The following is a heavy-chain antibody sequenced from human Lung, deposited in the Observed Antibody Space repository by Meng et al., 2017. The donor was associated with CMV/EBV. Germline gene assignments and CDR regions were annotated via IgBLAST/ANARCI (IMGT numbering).Heavy chain of an antibody. CDR1: GVTFRNYY. CDR3: ASSEYSNRFDF. CDR2: INSDGSST. D-gene: IGHD4-11*01. Sequence: GESLKISCAVTGVTFRNYYMHWVRQAPGKGLVWVSRINSDGSSTHYADSVKGRFSISRDNAKNTLHLQVNSLRAEDTAVYYCASSEYSNRFDFWGRGTGVTVAS. V-gene: IGHV3-74*01. J-gene: IGHJ4*02.